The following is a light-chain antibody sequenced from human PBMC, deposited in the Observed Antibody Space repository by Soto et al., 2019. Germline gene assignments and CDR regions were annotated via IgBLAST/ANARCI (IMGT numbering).Light chain of an antibody. V-gene: IGKV3-20*01. Sequence: VLTQSPGTLSLSPGERATLSCMASHSVTSNYLAWYQQTPGQAPRLLFFGASIRATGVPDRFSGSGSGADFTLTISRLEPEDYAVYHCQQYGSSPTTFGQGTKVEIK. J-gene: IGKJ1*01. CDR3: QQYGSSPTT. CDR2: GAS. CDR1: HSVTSNY.